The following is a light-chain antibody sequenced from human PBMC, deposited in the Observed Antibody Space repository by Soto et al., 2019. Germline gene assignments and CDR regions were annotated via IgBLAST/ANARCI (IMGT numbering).Light chain of an antibody. Sequence: QSALAQPASVSGSPGQSIAISCTGTSSDVGGYNYVSWYQQHPGKAPKLLISEVSIRPSGVSDRFSGSKSGNTASLTISGLQTEDESDYYCSSFTSGYTIVFGRGTKLTVL. J-gene: IGLJ2*01. CDR3: SSFTSGYTIV. CDR2: EVS. CDR1: SSDVGGYNY. V-gene: IGLV2-14*01.